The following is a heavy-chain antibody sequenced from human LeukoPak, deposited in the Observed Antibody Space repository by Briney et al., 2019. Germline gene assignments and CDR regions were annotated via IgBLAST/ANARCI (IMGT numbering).Heavy chain of an antibody. CDR3: ARPNYDSSGYKRYYFDY. Sequence: ASVKVSCKASGYTFTNYYIHWVRQAPGQGLECMGIINPSGGSTSYAQKFQGRVTMTRDMSTSTAYMELRSLRSDDTAVYYCARPNYDSSGYKRYYFDYWGQGTLVTVSS. V-gene: IGHV1-46*01. CDR1: GYTFTNYY. D-gene: IGHD3-22*01. CDR2: INPSGGST. J-gene: IGHJ4*02.